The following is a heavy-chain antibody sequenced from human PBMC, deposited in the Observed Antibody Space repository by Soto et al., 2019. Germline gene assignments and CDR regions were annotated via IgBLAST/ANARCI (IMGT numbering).Heavy chain of an antibody. V-gene: IGHV3-23*01. CDR2: ISGSGSTI. CDR1: GFTFSSYA. CDR3: AKVFYYYDSSGYYYFDY. D-gene: IGHD3-22*01. J-gene: IGHJ4*01. Sequence: GGSLRLSCAVSGFTFSSYAVSWVRQAPGKGPEWISSISGSGSTIYYADSVKGRFTISRDNSKNTLYLQMSSLRAEDTAVYYCAKVFYYYDSSGYYYFDYWGHGTLVTVSS.